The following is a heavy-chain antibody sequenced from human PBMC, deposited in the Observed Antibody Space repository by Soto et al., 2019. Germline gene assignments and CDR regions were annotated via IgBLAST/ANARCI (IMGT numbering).Heavy chain of an antibody. D-gene: IGHD3-16*02. Sequence: PSETLSLTCTVSGGSISSGGYYWSWIRQHPGKGLEWIGYIYYSGSTYYNPSLKSRVTISVDTSKNQFSLKLSSVTAADTAVYYCASLPVWGSYRFDYWGQGTLVTVSS. CDR2: IYYSGST. J-gene: IGHJ4*02. CDR1: GGSISSGGYY. V-gene: IGHV4-31*03. CDR3: ASLPVWGSYRFDY.